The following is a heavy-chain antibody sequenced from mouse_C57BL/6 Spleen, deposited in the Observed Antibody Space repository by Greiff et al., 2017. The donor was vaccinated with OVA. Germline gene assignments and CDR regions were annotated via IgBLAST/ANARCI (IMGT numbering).Heavy chain of an antibody. D-gene: IGHD4-1*01. Sequence: EVQRVESGPELVKPGASVKMSCKASGYTFTDYNMHWVKQSHGKSLEWIGYINPNNGGTSYNQKFKGKATLTVNKSSSTAYMELRSLTSEDSAVYYCAREQNWFDYWGQGTTLTVSS. J-gene: IGHJ2*01. CDR1: GYTFTDYN. CDR2: INPNNGGT. V-gene: IGHV1-22*01. CDR3: AREQNWFDY.